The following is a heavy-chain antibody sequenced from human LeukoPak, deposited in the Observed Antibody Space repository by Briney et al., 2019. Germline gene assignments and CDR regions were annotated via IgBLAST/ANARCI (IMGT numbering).Heavy chain of an antibody. J-gene: IGHJ4*02. D-gene: IGHD3-10*01. CDR1: GFTFSSYW. Sequence: GGSLRLSCAASGFTFSSYWMHWVRQAPGKGLVWVSRINSDGSSTSYADSVKGRFTISRDNAKNTLYLQMNSLRAEDTAVYYCAKDQFFDGSGSYRVGDYWGQGTLVTVSS. CDR2: INSDGSST. CDR3: AKDQFFDGSGSYRVGDY. V-gene: IGHV3-74*01.